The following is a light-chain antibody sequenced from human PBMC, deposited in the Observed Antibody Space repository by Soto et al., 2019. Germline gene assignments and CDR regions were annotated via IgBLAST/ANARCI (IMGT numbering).Light chain of an antibody. CDR2: DVS. CDR3: CSYAGNYTRWV. CDR1: RSDVGTYNF. V-gene: IGLV2-11*01. J-gene: IGLJ3*02. Sequence: QSVLTQPRSVSGSPGQSVTVSCTGTRSDVGTYNFVSWYQQYPGKAPKLMIYDVSKRPSGVPDRFSGSKSGNTASLTISGLQAEDEADYHCCSYAGNYTRWVFGGGTKVTVL.